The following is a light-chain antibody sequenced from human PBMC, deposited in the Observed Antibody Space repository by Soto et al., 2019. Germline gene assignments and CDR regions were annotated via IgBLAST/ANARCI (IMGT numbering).Light chain of an antibody. J-gene: IGLJ1*01. Sequence: QSVLTQPPSASETPGQTVSISCSGSYSNIASNTVNWYQHLPGTAPKLLIYYNNQRPSGVPDRFSGSKSGTSASLAISGLQSEDESDYYCAAWDDTLKRYVFGTGTKLTVL. V-gene: IGLV1-44*01. CDR2: YNN. CDR1: YSNIASNT. CDR3: AAWDDTLKRYV.